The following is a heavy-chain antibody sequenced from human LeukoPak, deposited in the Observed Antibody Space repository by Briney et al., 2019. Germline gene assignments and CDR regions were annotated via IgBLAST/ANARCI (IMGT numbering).Heavy chain of an antibody. J-gene: IGHJ4*02. Sequence: NPSETLSLTCTVSGGSISSSSYYWGWIRQPPGKGLEWIGSIYYSGSTYYNPSLKSRVTISVDTSKNQFSLKLSSVTAADTAVYYCASLQITTLDHWGQGTLVTVSS. CDR1: GGSISSSSYY. CDR2: IYYSGST. CDR3: ASLQITTLDH. V-gene: IGHV4-39*01. D-gene: IGHD3-22*01.